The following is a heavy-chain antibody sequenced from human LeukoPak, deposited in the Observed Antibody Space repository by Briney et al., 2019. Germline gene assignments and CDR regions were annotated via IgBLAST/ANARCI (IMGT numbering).Heavy chain of an antibody. V-gene: IGHV3-7*01. D-gene: IGHD5-18*01. Sequence: HAGGSLRLSCAASGFTFSNFRMSWVRQAPGKGLEWVANIKRDGGEKYYVDSVKGRFTISRDSAKNSLYLQMNSLRAEDTAVYYCARDYSYLHWGQGTLVTVSS. J-gene: IGHJ4*02. CDR1: GFTFSNFR. CDR3: ARDYSYLH. CDR2: IKRDGGEK.